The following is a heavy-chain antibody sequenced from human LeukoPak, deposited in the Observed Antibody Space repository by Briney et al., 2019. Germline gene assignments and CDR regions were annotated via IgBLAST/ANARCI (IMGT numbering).Heavy chain of an antibody. CDR1: GFTFISYS. V-gene: IGHV3-21*01. Sequence: GGSLRLSCAASGFTFISYSMNWVRQAPGKGLEWVSSISSSSSYIYYADSVKGRFAISRDNAKNSLFLQMNSLRAEDTAVYYCASGHRTSAGEGYWGQGALVTVSS. CDR3: ASGHRTSAGEGY. J-gene: IGHJ4*02. D-gene: IGHD3-16*01. CDR2: ISSSSSYI.